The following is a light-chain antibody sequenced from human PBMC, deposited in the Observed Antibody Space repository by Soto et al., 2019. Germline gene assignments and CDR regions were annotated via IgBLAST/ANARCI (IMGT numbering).Light chain of an antibody. CDR1: SSDVGRYNY. CDR3: SSFTSSTTLV. V-gene: IGLV2-14*01. J-gene: IGLJ3*02. CDR2: DVS. Sequence: ALTQPASVSGSPGQSITISCTGTSSDVGRYNYVSWYQQYPGKAPKLMIYDVSDRPSGVSDRFSGSKSGNTASLTISGLQAEDEAEYYCSSFTSSTTLVFGGGTKLTVL.